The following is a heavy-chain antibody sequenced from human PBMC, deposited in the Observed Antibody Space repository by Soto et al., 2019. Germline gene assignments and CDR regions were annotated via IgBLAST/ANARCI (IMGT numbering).Heavy chain of an antibody. D-gene: IGHD6-19*01. J-gene: IGHJ4*02. CDR3: ASAAVTGTGGLDF. Sequence: ASVKVSCKASGYTFSGFYMHWVRQAPGQGLEWMGWINPNSGGTKSAEKFQGRVTMTRDTSISTAYMELSRLTSDDTAVYYCASAAVTGTGGLDFWGQGTQVTV. V-gene: IGHV1-2*02. CDR1: GYTFSGFY. CDR2: INPNSGGT.